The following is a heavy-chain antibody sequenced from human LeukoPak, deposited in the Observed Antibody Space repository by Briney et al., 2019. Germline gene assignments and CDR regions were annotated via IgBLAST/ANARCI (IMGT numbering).Heavy chain of an antibody. CDR2: TYYSGST. CDR3: ARGVLLWFGELNWFDP. Sequence: SETLSLTCTVSGGSISSSGYYWGWIRQPPGKGLEWIGSTYYSGSTYCNPSLKSRVTISVDTSKNQFSLKLSSVTAADTAVYYCARGVLLWFGELNWFDPWGQGTLVTVSS. J-gene: IGHJ5*02. D-gene: IGHD3-10*01. V-gene: IGHV4-39*07. CDR1: GGSISSSGYY.